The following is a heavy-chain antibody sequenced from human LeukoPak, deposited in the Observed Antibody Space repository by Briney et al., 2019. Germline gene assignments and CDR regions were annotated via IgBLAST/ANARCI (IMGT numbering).Heavy chain of an antibody. D-gene: IGHD3-22*01. Sequence: ASVKVSCKASGYSFINYGISWVRQAPGQGLEWMGWISAYNGNTNYAQKLQGRVTMTTDTSTSTAYMELRSLRSDDTAVYYCARGNRHYYDSSGYYGYWGQGTLVTVSS. CDR3: ARGNRHYYDSSGYYGY. J-gene: IGHJ4*02. V-gene: IGHV1-18*01. CDR1: GYSFINYG. CDR2: ISAYNGNT.